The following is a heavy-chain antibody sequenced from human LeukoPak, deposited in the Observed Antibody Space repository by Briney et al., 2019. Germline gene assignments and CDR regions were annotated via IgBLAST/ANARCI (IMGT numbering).Heavy chain of an antibody. Sequence: GASVKVSCKASGDTFTSYYIHWMRQAPGQGLEWLGMITPNIGSTTYAQNFQGRIIMTSDKSTSTVYMDLSGLRFEDTAAYFCARTEYHYYYMDVWGKGTTVTVSS. CDR3: ARTEYHYYYMDV. CDR1: GDTFTSYY. CDR2: ITPNIGST. V-gene: IGHV1-46*01. J-gene: IGHJ6*03.